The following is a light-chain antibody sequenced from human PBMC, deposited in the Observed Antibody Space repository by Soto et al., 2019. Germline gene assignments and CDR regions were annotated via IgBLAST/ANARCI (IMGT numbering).Light chain of an antibody. J-gene: IGKJ5*01. CDR1: QSISGT. Sequence: EIVMTQSPATLSVSPGGRDPLSCRASQSISGTLAWYQQKPGQAPRLLIYDAYNRATGIPPRFSGSGSGTDFTLTISSLEPEDSAVYYCQQRHMWPITFGQGTRLENK. CDR3: QQRHMWPIT. V-gene: IGKV3-11*01. CDR2: DAY.